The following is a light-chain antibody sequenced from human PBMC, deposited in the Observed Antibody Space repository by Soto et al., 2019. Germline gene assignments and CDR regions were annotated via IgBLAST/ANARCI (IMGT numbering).Light chain of an antibody. J-gene: IGKJ4*01. CDR3: QQDYNLPS. V-gene: IGKV3D-7*01. Sequence: EIVMTQSPATLSLSPGERATLSCWACQSVSSSYLSWYQQKPGQAPRLLIYGASTRATGIPARFSGSGSGTDFTLSISSLQPEDFAVYYCQQDYNLPSFGGGTKVEIK. CDR2: GAS. CDR1: QSVSSSY.